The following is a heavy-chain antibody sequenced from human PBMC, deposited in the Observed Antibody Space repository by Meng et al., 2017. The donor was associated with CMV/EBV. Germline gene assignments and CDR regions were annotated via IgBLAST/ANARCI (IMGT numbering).Heavy chain of an antibody. D-gene: IGHD3-16*01. CDR3: ARDSITRPWDYYYGMDV. Sequence: ASVKVSCKPSGYTFMGFGISWVRLAPGQGLEWMGIINPSGGSTSYAQKFQGRVTMTRDTSTSTVYMELSSLRSEDTAVYYCARDSITRPWDYYYGMDVWGQGTTVTVSS. J-gene: IGHJ6*02. CDR2: INPSGGST. V-gene: IGHV1-46*01. CDR1: GYTFMGFG.